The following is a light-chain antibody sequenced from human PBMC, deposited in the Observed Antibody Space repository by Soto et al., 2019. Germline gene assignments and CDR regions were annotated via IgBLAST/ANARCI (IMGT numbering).Light chain of an antibody. CDR3: QHYNRYSEA. J-gene: IGKJ1*01. Sequence: DSQMTRSPSTLSGSVGDRVTITCRASQTISSWLAWYQQKPGKAPKLLIYKASTLKSGVPSRFSGSGSGTEFTLTISSLQPDDFATYYCQHYNRYSEAFGQGTKVDIK. CDR2: KAS. CDR1: QTISSW. V-gene: IGKV1-5*03.